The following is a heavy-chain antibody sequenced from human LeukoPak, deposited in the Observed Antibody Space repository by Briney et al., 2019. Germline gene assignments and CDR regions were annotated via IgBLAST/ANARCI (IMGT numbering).Heavy chain of an antibody. Sequence: PGGSLRLSCAASGFTFSNGWMSWVRQAPGKGLEWVGRIKSKAAGGTTDYAAPVKGRFAISRDDSKNTLYLQMNSLKTEDKAVYYCSAQGFNYGLDYWGQGALVTVSS. CDR2: IKSKAAGGTT. CDR1: GFTFSNGW. V-gene: IGHV3-15*01. J-gene: IGHJ4*02. D-gene: IGHD5-18*01. CDR3: SAQGFNYGLDY.